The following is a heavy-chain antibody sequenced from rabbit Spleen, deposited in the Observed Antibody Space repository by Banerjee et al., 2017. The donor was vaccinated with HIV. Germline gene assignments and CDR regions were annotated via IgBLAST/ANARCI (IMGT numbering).Heavy chain of an antibody. D-gene: IGHD4-2*01. J-gene: IGHJ4*01. CDR1: GFSLDSDYV. CDR2: INSVTYKS. V-gene: IGHV1S45*01. Sequence: QEHLVESGGGLVQPEGSLTLTCTASGFSLDSDYVMCWVRQAPGTGLEWIACINSVTYKSVYAKWAKGRFTMSRTSSTTVTLQMTSLTAADTATYFCARDLVAVIGWNFNLWGQGTLVTVS. CDR3: ARDLVAVIGWNFNL.